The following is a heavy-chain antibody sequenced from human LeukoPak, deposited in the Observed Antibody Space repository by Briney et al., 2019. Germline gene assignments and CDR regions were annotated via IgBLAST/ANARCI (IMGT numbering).Heavy chain of an antibody. V-gene: IGHV4-39*01. D-gene: IGHD2-2*01. Sequence: PSETLSLTCTVSGGSISSSSYYWGWIRQPPGKGLGWIGSIYYSGSTYYNSSLKSRVTISVDTSKNQFSLKLSSVTAADPAVYYCARLPVKDCTSTSCYFDYWGQGTLVTFSS. J-gene: IGHJ4*02. CDR2: IYYSGST. CDR3: ARLPVKDCTSTSCYFDY. CDR1: GGSISSSSYY.